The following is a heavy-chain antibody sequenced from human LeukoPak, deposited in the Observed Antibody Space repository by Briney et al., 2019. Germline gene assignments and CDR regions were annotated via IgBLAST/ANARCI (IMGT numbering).Heavy chain of an antibody. CDR3: ARDWRGLGRRGFYYFDY. D-gene: IGHD6-19*01. CDR1: GYTFTSYA. CDR2: IIPIFGTA. V-gene: IGHV1-69*06. Sequence: SVKVSCKASGYTFTSYAISWVRQAPGQGLEWMGGIIPIFGTANYAQKFQGRVTITADKSTSTAYMELSSLGSEDTAVYYCARDWRGLGRRGFYYFDYWGQGTLVTVSS. J-gene: IGHJ4*02.